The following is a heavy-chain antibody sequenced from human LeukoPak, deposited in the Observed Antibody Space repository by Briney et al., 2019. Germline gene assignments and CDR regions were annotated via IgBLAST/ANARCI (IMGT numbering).Heavy chain of an antibody. CDR1: GFTFSNYG. CDR3: ATTASRGPQSAEYFQY. CDR2: IWYDGSNK. V-gene: IGHV3-33*01. Sequence: PGGSLRLSRAASGFTFSNYGMHWVRQAPGKGLEWVAVIWYDGSNKYCSDSVKGRFTISRDNSKNTLYLQMNSLRAEDTAVYYCATTASRGPQSAEYFQYWGQGTLVTVSS. J-gene: IGHJ1*01.